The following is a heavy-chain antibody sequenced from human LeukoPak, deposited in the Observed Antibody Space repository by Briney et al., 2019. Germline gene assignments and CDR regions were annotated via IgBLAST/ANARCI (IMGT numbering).Heavy chain of an antibody. J-gene: IGHJ4*02. CDR2: ISYDGSNK. CDR1: GFTFSSYA. CDR3: ASQAAGSGSYYYHFDY. Sequence: PGGSLRLSCAASGFTFSSYAMHWVRQAPGKGLEWVAVISYDGSNKYYADSVKGRFTISRDNSKNTLYLQMNSLRAEDTAVYYCASQAAGSGSYYYHFDYWGQGTLVTVSS. D-gene: IGHD1-26*01. V-gene: IGHV3-30*04.